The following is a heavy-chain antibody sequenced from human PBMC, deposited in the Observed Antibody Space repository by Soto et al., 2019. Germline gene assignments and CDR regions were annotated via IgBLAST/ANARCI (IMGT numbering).Heavy chain of an antibody. J-gene: IGHJ4*02. V-gene: IGHV3-73*02. CDR2: IRGKTNSYAT. CDR1: GFTFSDSA. D-gene: IGHD6-19*01. Sequence: EVQLVESGGGLVQPGGSLKVSCVASGFTFSDSAMHWVRQASGKGLEWVGRIRGKTNSYATTYAASLKGRFTISRDDSKSMTYLQMNSLKAEDTAVYYCTSAAVASYWGQGTLVTVSS. CDR3: TSAAVASY.